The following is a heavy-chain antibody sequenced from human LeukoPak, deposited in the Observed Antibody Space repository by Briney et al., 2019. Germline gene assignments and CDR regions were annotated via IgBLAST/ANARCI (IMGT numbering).Heavy chain of an antibody. V-gene: IGHV1-69*04. J-gene: IGHJ4*02. CDR1: GGTFSSYA. CDR2: IVPILGIA. CDR3: ASYGSGSYWN. Sequence: SVKVSCKASGGTFSSYAISWVRQAPGQGLEWMGRIVPILGIANYAQKFQGRVTITADKSTSTAYMELSSLRSEDTAVYYCASYGSGSYWNWGQGTLVTVSS. D-gene: IGHD3-10*01.